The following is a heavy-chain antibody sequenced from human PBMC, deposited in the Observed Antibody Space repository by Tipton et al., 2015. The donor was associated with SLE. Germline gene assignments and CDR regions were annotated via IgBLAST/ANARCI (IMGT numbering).Heavy chain of an antibody. V-gene: IGHV3-11*04. CDR2: ISSSVSTI. CDR1: GFTFSDYY. D-gene: IGHD2-15*01. Sequence: SLRLSCAASGFTFSDYYMSWIRQAPGMGLEWDSCISSSVSTIYYADPVKGRFTISRDNAKNSLYLQMNSLRAEDTAVYYCARVGVGSPTSVDYWGQGPLVTFSS. CDR3: ARVGVGSPTSVDY. J-gene: IGHJ4*02.